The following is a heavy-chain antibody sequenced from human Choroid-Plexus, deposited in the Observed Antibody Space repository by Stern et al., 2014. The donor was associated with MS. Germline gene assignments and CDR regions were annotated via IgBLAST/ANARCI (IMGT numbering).Heavy chain of an antibody. CDR3: AKDRQYLTFFLDF. V-gene: IGHV3-30*18. CDR1: GFSFSSFG. CDR2: IAYDGSK. Sequence: VQLVQSGGGVVQPGRPLSLSCAASGFSFSSFGMHWVRQAPGKGLEWVAVIAYDGSKDYADSVKGRFAISRDNSKNTLYLQMNSLRAEDTAVYDCAKDRQYLTFFLDFWGQGSLVTVSS. J-gene: IGHJ4*02. D-gene: IGHD2/OR15-2a*01.